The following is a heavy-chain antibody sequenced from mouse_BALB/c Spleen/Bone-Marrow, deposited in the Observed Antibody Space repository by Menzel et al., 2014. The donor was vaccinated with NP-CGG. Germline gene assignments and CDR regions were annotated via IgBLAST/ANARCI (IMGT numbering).Heavy chain of an antibody. CDR1: GFTFSSFG. CDR3: VRSGSSSGYFDY. Sequence: EVKVVESGGGLVQPGGSRKLSCAASGFTFSSFGMHWVRQAPEKGLEWVAYISSGSSTIYYGDTVMGRFTISRDNPKNTLFLQVTSLRSEDTATYYCVRSGSSSGYFDYWGQGTTLTVSS. V-gene: IGHV5-17*02. CDR2: ISSGSSTI. J-gene: IGHJ2*01. D-gene: IGHD1-1*01.